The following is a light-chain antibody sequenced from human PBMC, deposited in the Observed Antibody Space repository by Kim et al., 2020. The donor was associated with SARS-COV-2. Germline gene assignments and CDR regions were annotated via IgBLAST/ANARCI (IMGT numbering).Light chain of an antibody. J-gene: IGLJ3*02. CDR1: SEHSSYA. CDR2: LNSDGSH. V-gene: IGLV4-69*01. CDR3: QTWGTGIGV. Sequence: QLVLTQSPSASASLGASVKLTCTLSSEHSSYAIAWHQQQPEKGPRYLMKLNSDGSHSKGDGIPDRFSGSSSGAERYLTISSLQSEDEADYYCQTWGTGIGVFGGGTQLTVL.